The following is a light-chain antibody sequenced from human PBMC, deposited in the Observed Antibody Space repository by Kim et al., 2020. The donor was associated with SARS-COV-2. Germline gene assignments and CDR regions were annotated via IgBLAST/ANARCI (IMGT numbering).Light chain of an antibody. Sequence: APGKAGRITCGGNNMGSKSGHWYQQKPGQAPVLVIYYDSDRPSGIPERFSGSNSGNTATLTISRVEAGDEADYYCQVWDSSSDHRVFGGGTQLTVL. J-gene: IGLJ3*02. CDR3: QVWDSSSDHRV. CDR1: NMGSKS. V-gene: IGLV3-21*04. CDR2: YDS.